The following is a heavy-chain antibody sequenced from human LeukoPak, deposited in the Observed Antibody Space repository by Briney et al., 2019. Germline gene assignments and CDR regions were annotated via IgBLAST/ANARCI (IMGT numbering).Heavy chain of an antibody. J-gene: IGHJ4*02. V-gene: IGHV3-30*04. Sequence: GGSLRLSCAASGFTLSSYAMHWVRQAPGKGLEWVAVISSDGSNKYYADSVKGRFTISRDNSKNTLYLQMNSLRAEDTAVYYCATLLDYWGQGTLVIVSS. CDR3: ATLLDY. CDR2: ISSDGSNK. CDR1: GFTLSSYA.